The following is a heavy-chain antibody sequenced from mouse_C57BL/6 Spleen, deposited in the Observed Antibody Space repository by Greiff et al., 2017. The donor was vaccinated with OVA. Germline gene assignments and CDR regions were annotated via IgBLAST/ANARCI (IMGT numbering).Heavy chain of an antibody. Sequence: EVQGVESGGGLVKPGGSLKLSCAASGFTFSSYAMSWVRQTPEKRLEWVATISDGGSYTYYPDNVKGRFTISRDNAKNNLYLQMSHLKSEDTAMYYCARERGDDYDLLDYWGQGTTLTVSS. CDR3: ARERGDDYDLLDY. V-gene: IGHV5-4*01. CDR1: GFTFSSYA. J-gene: IGHJ2*01. D-gene: IGHD2-4*01. CDR2: ISDGGSYT.